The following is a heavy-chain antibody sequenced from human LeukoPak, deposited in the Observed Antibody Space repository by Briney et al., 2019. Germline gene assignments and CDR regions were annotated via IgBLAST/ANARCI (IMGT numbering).Heavy chain of an antibody. V-gene: IGHV3-9*01. D-gene: IGHD3-22*01. CDR3: AKGSDSGYNFFDF. CDR2: LTWNSGSI. J-gene: IGHJ4*02. Sequence: GRSLRLSCAASGFTFDNYALHWVRQAPGKGLEWVSGLTWNSGSIGYADSVKGRFTISRDNAQNSLYLQMNSLRPEDTAFYYCAKGSDSGYNFFDFWGQGTLVTVSS. CDR1: GFTFDNYA.